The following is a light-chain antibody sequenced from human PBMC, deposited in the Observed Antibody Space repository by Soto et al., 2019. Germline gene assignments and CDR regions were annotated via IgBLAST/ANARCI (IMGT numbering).Light chain of an antibody. J-gene: IGLJ1*01. CDR1: SSDVGSYNL. CDR3: CSYAGSSTPMI. CDR2: EVS. V-gene: IGLV2-23*02. Sequence: QSALTQPASVSGSPGQSITISCTGTSSDVGSYNLVSWYQQHPGKAPKLMIYEVSKRSSGVSNRFSGSKSGNTASLTISGLQPEDEADYYSCSYAGSSTPMIFGTGTKVTVL.